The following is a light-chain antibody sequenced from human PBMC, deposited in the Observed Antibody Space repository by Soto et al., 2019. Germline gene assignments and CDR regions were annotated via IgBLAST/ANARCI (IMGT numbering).Light chain of an antibody. Sequence: DIQMTQSPSSLSASVGDRVTITCRASQGISNYLAWYQQKPGKVPKLLIYAASTLQSGVPSRFSGNGSGTEFTLTISSLQPKDFATYYCLQHNSYPRTFGQGTKVEIK. V-gene: IGKV1-17*01. CDR2: AAS. J-gene: IGKJ1*01. CDR1: QGISNY. CDR3: LQHNSYPRT.